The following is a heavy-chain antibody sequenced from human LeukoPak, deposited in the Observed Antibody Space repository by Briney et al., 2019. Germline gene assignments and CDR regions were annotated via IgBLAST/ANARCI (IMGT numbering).Heavy chain of an antibody. J-gene: IGHJ4*02. D-gene: IGHD6-19*01. CDR2: ISGSGGST. CDR1: GFTFSIYA. CDR3: AKDEWLVRRFDY. V-gene: IGHV3-23*01. Sequence: GGSLRLSCAASGFTFSIYAMSWVRQAPGKGLEWVSAISGSGGSTYYADSVKGRFTISRDNSKNTLCLQMNSLRAEDTAVYYCAKDEWLVRRFDYWGQGTLVTVSS.